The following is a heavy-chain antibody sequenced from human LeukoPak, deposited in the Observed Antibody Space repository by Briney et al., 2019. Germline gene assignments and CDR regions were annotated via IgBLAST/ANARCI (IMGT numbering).Heavy chain of an antibody. CDR2: IYYSGST. Sequence: SETLSLTCTVSGGSISTYYWSWMRQPPGRGLEWIGYIYYSGSTNHNPSLQSRVTISVDTSKNQFSLKLNSVTAADTAVYYCARGGVPSGFYGSFDYWGQGTLVSVSS. V-gene: IGHV4-59*01. CDR3: ARGGVPSGFYGSFDY. J-gene: IGHJ4*02. D-gene: IGHD3-3*01. CDR1: GGSISTYY.